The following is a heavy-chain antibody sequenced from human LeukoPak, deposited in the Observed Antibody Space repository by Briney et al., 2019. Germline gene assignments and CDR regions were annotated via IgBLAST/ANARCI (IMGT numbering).Heavy chain of an antibody. CDR1: GYSFTSYR. V-gene: IGHV1-18*04. Sequence: GESLKISCKGSGYSFTSYRIGWVRQMPGKGLEWMGWISAYNGNTNYAQKLQGRVTMTTDTSTSTAYMELRSLRSDDTAVYYCARVDILEDYWGQGTLVTVSS. D-gene: IGHD3-9*01. CDR3: ARVDILEDY. J-gene: IGHJ4*02. CDR2: ISAYNGNT.